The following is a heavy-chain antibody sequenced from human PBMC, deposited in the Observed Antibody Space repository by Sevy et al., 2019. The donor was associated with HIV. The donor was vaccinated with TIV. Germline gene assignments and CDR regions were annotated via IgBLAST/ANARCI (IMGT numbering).Heavy chain of an antibody. CDR1: VFTFNIYG. CDR3: SSETTYYDASGPVPGDI. V-gene: IGHV3-30*02. J-gene: IGHJ3*02. D-gene: IGHD3-16*01. CDR2: MRKDGINT. Sequence: GESLKISCAASVFTFNIYGMQWVRQAPGKGLEWVAFMRKDGINTYYADSVKGRFTISRDNSKNRLYLQMNSLRTEDTALYYCSSETTYYDASGPVPGDIWGQGTMVTVSS.